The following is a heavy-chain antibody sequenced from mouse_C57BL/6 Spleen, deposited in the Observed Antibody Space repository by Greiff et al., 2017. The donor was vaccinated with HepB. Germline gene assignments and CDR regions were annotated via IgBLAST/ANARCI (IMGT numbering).Heavy chain of an antibody. J-gene: IGHJ2*01. CDR1: GYTFTSYG. CDR3: ASRRSFTTRGDY. CDR2: IYPRSGNT. D-gene: IGHD1-1*01. V-gene: IGHV1-81*01. Sequence: QVQLKESGAELARPGASVKLSCKASGYTFTSYGISWVKQRTGQGLEWIGEIYPRSGNTYYNEKFKGKATLTADKSSSTAYMELRSLTSEDSAVYFCASRRSFTTRGDYWGQGTTLTVSS.